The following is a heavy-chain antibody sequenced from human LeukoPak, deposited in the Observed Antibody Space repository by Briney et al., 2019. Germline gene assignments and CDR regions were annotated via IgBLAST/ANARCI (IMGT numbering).Heavy chain of an antibody. Sequence: GGSLRLSCAASGFTFSRYAMRWVPHAPGKALECVSPNNGSCGSIYYADSEKGLFTIHRHHSKNTLYLQMNSLRAEDTGVYYCAKDMLIVVVITLDYWSEGTLATVSS. CDR1: GFTFSRYA. CDR3: AKDMLIVVVITLDY. J-gene: IGHJ4*02. D-gene: IGHD3-22*01. CDR2: NNGSCGSI. V-gene: IGHV3-23*01.